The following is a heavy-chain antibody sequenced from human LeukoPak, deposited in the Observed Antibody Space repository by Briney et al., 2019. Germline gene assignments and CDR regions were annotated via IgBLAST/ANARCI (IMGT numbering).Heavy chain of an antibody. D-gene: IGHD6-13*01. CDR1: GYTFTSYY. V-gene: IGHV1-46*01. CDR2: INPSGGST. Sequence: ASVKVSCKASGYTFTSYYMHWVRQAPGQGLEWMGIINPSGGSTTYAQNFQGRVTMTRDTSASTVYMELSSLRSEDTAVYYCARSGYSSSEFDYWGQGTLVTVSS. J-gene: IGHJ4*02. CDR3: ARSGYSSSEFDY.